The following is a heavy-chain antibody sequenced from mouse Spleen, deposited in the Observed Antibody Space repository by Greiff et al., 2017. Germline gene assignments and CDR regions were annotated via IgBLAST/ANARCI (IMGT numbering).Heavy chain of an antibody. CDR3: AREAITTAPHFDY. CDR2: IYPGGGYT. CDR1: GYTFTNYW. V-gene: IGHV1-63*01. J-gene: IGHJ2*01. D-gene: IGHD1-2*01. Sequence: VQLVESGAELVRPGTSVKMSCKASGYTFTNYWIGWAKQRPGHGLEWIGDIYPGGGYTNYNKKFKGKATLTADKSSSTAYMQFSSLTSEDSAIYYCAREAITTAPHFDYWGQGTTLTVSS.